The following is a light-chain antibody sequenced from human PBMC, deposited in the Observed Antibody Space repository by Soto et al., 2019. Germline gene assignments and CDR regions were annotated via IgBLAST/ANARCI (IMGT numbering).Light chain of an antibody. CDR3: QTWGTGIVV. CDR2: IKRDGSH. V-gene: IGLV4-69*01. J-gene: IGLJ2*01. CDR1: SGHSSYV. Sequence: QLVLTQSPSASASLGASVKLTCTLSSGHSSYVIAWHQQQPDKGPRYLMKIKRDGSHSKGDGIPDRFSGSSSGAERYLTIPSLQSEDEADYYCQTWGTGIVVFGGGTKLTVL.